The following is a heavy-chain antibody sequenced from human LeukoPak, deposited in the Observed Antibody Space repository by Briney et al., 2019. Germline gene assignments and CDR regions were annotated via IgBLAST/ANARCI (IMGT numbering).Heavy chain of an antibody. D-gene: IGHD4-11*01. CDR3: ARDRDYSNTERGFDY. Sequence: ASVRVSCKTSGYTFTDYYIHWVRRAPGQGLEWMGWINPNSGETNSEQKFQGRVTMTRDTSISTAYMELRRVTSDDTAVYYCARDRDYSNTERGFDYWGQGTLVTVSS. J-gene: IGHJ4*02. CDR1: GYTFTDYY. V-gene: IGHV1-2*02. CDR2: INPNSGET.